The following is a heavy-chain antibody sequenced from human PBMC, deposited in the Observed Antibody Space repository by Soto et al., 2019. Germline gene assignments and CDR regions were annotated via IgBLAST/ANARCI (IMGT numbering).Heavy chain of an antibody. Sequence: GGSLRLSCAASGFTFSSYAMHWVRQAPGKGLEWVAVISYDGSNKYYADSVKGRFTISRDNSKNTLYLQMNSLRAEDTAVYYCAREDVVLVPSAILSDYYGMYVWGQGTTVTVSS. CDR2: ISYDGSNK. J-gene: IGHJ6*02. V-gene: IGHV3-30-3*01. D-gene: IGHD2-2*01. CDR3: AREDVVLVPSAILSDYYGMYV. CDR1: GFTFSSYA.